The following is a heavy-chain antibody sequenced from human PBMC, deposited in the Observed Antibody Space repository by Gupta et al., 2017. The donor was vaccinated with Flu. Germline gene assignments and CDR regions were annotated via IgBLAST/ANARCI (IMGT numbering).Heavy chain of an antibody. V-gene: IGHV4-39*01. D-gene: IGHD4-17*01. J-gene: IGHJ5*02. CDR3: ARQGFYYGGNWFDP. Sequence: SSSYYWGWIRQPPGKGLEWIGSIYYSGSTYYNPSLKSRVTISVDTSKNQFSLKLSSVTAADTAVYYCARQGFYYGGNWFDPWGQGTLVTVSS. CDR2: IYYSGST. CDR1: SSSYY.